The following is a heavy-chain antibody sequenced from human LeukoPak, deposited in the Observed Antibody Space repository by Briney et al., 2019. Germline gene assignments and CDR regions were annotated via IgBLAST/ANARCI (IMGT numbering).Heavy chain of an antibody. CDR2: ISSSSSTI. Sequence: PGGSLRLSCAASGFTFSSYSMSWVRQAPGKGLEWVSYISSSSSTIYYADSVKGRFTISRDNAKSSLYLQMNSLRDEDTAVYYCARDGVVVVAATSGGYYGMDVWGQGTTVTVSS. CDR1: GFTFSSYS. D-gene: IGHD2-15*01. V-gene: IGHV3-48*02. J-gene: IGHJ6*02. CDR3: ARDGVVVVAATSGGYYGMDV.